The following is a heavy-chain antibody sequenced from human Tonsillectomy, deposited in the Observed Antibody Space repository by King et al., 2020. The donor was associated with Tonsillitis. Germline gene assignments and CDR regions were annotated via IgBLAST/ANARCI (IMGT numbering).Heavy chain of an antibody. D-gene: IGHD2-21*01. CDR3: ARLFDHYYYMDV. Sequence: VQLQESGPGLVKPSETLSLTCTVSGGSISNFYWSWIRQPPGKGLEWIGCIYYSGSTNYNPSLKSRVSTSVDTSKNQFSLKLSSVTAADTAVYFCARLFDHYYYMDVWGKGTTVTVSS. CDR2: IYYSGST. V-gene: IGHV4-59*01. CDR1: GGSISNFY. J-gene: IGHJ6*03.